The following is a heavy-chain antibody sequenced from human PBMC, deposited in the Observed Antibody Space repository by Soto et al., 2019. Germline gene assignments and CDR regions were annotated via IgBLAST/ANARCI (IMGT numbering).Heavy chain of an antibody. J-gene: IGHJ4*02. CDR3: ARDVRKDFDY. V-gene: IGHV1-46*01. CDR1: GYSFPGYY. CDR2: INPSGGST. Sequence: ASVKVSCKASGYSFPGYYMHWVRQAPGQGLEWMGIINPSGGSTSYAQKFQGRVTMTRDTSTSTVYMELSSLRSEDTAVYYCARDVRKDFDYWGRGTLVTVSS.